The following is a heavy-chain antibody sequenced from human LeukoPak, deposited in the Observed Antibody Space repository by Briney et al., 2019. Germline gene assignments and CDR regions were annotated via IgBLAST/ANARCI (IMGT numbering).Heavy chain of an antibody. Sequence: GGSLRLSCAASEFTFSSYAMSWVRQAPGKGLEWVSSISSSSSYIYYADSVKGRFTISRDNAKNSLYLQMNSLRAEDTAVYYCAREAYGDGDYWGQGTLVTVSS. CDR2: ISSSSSYI. D-gene: IGHD4-17*01. CDR1: EFTFSSYA. V-gene: IGHV3-21*01. J-gene: IGHJ4*02. CDR3: AREAYGDGDY.